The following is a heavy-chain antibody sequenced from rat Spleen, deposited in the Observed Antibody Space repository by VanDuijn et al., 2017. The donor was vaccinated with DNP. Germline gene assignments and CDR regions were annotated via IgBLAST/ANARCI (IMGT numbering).Heavy chain of an antibody. CDR3: TRDPLYNSGALDA. CDR1: GFSVTNFG. CDR2: ISSAGNT. Sequence: QVQLRESGPGLVQPSQILSLTCTVSGFSVTNFGVNWVRQPPGKGLEWIAAISSAGNTFYNSALKSRLSFSRDPSKNQVILKMDSLQIEDTAIYFCTRDPLYNSGALDAWGQGISVTVSS. V-gene: IGHV2S8*01. D-gene: IGHD4-3*01. J-gene: IGHJ4*01.